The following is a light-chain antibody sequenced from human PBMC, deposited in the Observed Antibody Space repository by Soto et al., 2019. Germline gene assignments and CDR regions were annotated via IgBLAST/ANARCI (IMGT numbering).Light chain of an antibody. CDR3: MQLSQGAYT. V-gene: IGKV2-24*01. J-gene: IGKJ2*01. CDR2: KIS. Sequence: DIVMTQTPLSSSVTLGQPASFSCRSSQSLVYSDGNTYLSWLHQKPGQPPRLLISKISNRFSGVPDRLRGRGAGTDFTLKISRVEPEDVGVYYCMQLSQGAYTFGQGNKLEI. CDR1: QSLVYSDGNTY.